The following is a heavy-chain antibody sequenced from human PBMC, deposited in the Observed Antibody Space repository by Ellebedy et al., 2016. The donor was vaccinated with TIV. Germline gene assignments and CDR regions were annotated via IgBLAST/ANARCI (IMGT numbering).Heavy chain of an antibody. D-gene: IGHD3-22*01. CDR2: ISSAGGTI. Sequence: GGSLRLXXVSSGFSFSGHSMNWVRQAPGKGLEWVSYISSAGGTICHADAVKGRFSTHRDNIRRSLDLQMTRLRAEDTAVYYCVRGTGSGYSYSLDSWGQGTLVTVSS. V-gene: IGHV3-48*04. J-gene: IGHJ4*02. CDR1: GFSFSGHS. CDR3: VRGTGSGYSYSLDS.